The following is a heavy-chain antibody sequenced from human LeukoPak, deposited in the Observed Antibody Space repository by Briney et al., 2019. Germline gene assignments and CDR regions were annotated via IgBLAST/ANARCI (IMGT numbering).Heavy chain of an antibody. D-gene: IGHD6-19*01. Sequence: GGSLRLSCAASGFTFSSYDMHWVRQATGKGLEWVSAIGTAGDTYYPGSVKGRFTISRENAKNSLYLRMNSLRAGDTAVYYCARGSSGLNWFDPWGQGTLVTVSS. CDR3: ARGSSGLNWFDP. CDR2: IGTAGDT. CDR1: GFTFSSYD. V-gene: IGHV3-13*01. J-gene: IGHJ5*02.